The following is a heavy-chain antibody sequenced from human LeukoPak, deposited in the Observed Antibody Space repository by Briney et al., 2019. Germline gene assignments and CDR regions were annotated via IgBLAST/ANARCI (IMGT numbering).Heavy chain of an antibody. J-gene: IGHJ4*02. CDR3: VKIAAD. CDR2: ISSNGGST. Sequence: GGSLRLSCSASGFSFSSYDMHWVRPAPGKGLEYVSGISSNGGSTYYAASVKGRFTISRDNSKNTLYLQMSSLRGEDTAVYYCVKIAADWGQGTLVTVSS. D-gene: IGHD6-13*01. CDR1: GFSFSSYD. V-gene: IGHV3-64D*06.